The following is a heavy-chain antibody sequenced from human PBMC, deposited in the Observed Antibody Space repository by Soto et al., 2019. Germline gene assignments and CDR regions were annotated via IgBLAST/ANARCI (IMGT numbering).Heavy chain of an antibody. V-gene: IGHV4-34*12. Sequence: SSETLSLTCAVYGGSFTGYYWSWIRQPPGKGLEWTGEIIHGGNTNYNPSLKSRVTISLDTSKNQFSLKLSSVTAADTAVYHCARVFCSSTSCHSYFDYWGQGTQVTVSS. D-gene: IGHD2-2*01. J-gene: IGHJ4*02. CDR1: GGSFTGYY. CDR3: ARVFCSSTSCHSYFDY. CDR2: IIHGGNT.